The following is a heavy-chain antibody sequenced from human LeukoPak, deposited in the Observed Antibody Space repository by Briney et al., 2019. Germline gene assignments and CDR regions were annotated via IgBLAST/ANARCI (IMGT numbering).Heavy chain of an antibody. V-gene: IGHV4-39*01. D-gene: IGHD3-9*01. CDR3: ARHPILRYFDWLSPFDC. CDR2: IYYSGST. J-gene: IGHJ4*02. CDR1: GGFTSSSNYY. Sequence: SETLSLTCTVSGGFTSSSNYYWGWIRQPPGKGLEWVGSIYYSGSTYYNPSLKSRVTISVDTFKNQFPLKLSSVTAAHTAVYYCARHPILRYFDWLSPFDCWGQGTLVTVSS.